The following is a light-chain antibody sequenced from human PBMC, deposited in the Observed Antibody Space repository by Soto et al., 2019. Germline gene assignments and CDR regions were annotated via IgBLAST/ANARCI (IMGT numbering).Light chain of an antibody. V-gene: IGLV1-51*01. CDR1: SSNIGVNA. CDR3: GSWDSSLSAYV. J-gene: IGLJ1*01. CDR2: DDN. Sequence: HSVLTQPPSVSAAPGQKVTMSCSGSSSNIGVNAVSWYQQLPGTAPKLLIYDDNKRPSGIPDRFSGSKSGTSATLGITGFQTGDEADYYCGSWDSSLSAYVFGTGTKVTV.